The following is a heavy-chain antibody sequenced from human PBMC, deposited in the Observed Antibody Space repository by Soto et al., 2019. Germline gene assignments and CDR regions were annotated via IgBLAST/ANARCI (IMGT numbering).Heavy chain of an antibody. V-gene: IGHV1-18*01. D-gene: IGHD6-13*01. J-gene: IGHJ4*02. Sequence: ASVKFSCKASGYTFTTYGITWVRQAPGQGLEWMGWISAYNGNTNYAQKLQGRVTMTTDTSTSTAYMELRSLRSDDTAVYYCARADSSSWTGYYFDYWGQGTLVTVSS. CDR1: GYTFTTYG. CDR2: ISAYNGNT. CDR3: ARADSSSWTGYYFDY.